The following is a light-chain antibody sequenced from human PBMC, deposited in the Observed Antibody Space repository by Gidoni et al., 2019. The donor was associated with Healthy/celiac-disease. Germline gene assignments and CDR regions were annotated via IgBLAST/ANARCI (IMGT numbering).Light chain of an antibody. J-gene: IGLJ6*01. CDR1: SGSIASNY. Sequence: NFMLTQPHSVSESPGKTVTISCTGSSGSIASNYVQWYQQRPGSAPTTVIYEDNHRPSGVPDRFSGSIDSSSNSASLTISGLKTEDEADYYCQSYDSSNLVFGSGTKVTVL. CDR3: QSYDSSNLV. V-gene: IGLV6-57*02. CDR2: EDN.